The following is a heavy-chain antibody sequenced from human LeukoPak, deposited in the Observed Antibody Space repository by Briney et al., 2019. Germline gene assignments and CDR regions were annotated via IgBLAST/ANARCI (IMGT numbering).Heavy chain of an antibody. CDR2: ISGSGGST. Sequence: GGSLRLSCAASGFTFSSYAMGWVRQAPGKGLEWVSAISGSGGSTYYADSVKGRFTISRDNSKNTLYLQMNSLRAEDTAVYYCAKAMEPYGGNNFDYWGQGTLVTVSS. J-gene: IGHJ4*02. CDR1: GFTFSSYA. CDR3: AKAMEPYGGNNFDY. V-gene: IGHV3-23*01. D-gene: IGHD4-23*01.